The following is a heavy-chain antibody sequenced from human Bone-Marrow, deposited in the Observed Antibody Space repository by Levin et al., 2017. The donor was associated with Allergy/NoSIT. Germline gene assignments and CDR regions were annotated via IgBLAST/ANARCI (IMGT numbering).Heavy chain of an antibody. CDR2: IYSGGTT. CDR3: ARKHDSGGWGGDF. CDR1: GFTVGNNY. D-gene: IGHD3-22*01. V-gene: IGHV3-53*01. J-gene: IGHJ4*02. Sequence: GGSLRLSCAASGFTVGNNYMTWVRQAPGKGPEWVAFIYSGGTTYYADSVKGRFTISRDSSKNTLYLQMNSLRAEDTAVYYCARKHDSGGWGGDFWGQGTLVTVSS.